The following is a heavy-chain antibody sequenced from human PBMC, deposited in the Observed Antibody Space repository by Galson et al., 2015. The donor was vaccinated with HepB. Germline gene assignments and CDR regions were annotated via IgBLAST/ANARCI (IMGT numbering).Heavy chain of an antibody. J-gene: IGHJ4*02. CDR1: GFTLSSSG. V-gene: IGHV3-33*01. Sequence: SLRLSCAVSGFTLSSSGMHWVRQAPGRGLEWVAVIKYDGNNKYYADSVKGRFTISRDSSNNTLYLQMNSLRGEDTAVYYCVRDLGRVTAIPFHWGQGTLVTVSS. CDR2: IKYDGNNK. CDR3: VRDLGRVTAIPFH. D-gene: IGHD2-21*02.